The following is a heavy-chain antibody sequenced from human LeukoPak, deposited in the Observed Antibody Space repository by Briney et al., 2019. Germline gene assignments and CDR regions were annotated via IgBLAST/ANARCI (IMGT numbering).Heavy chain of an antibody. D-gene: IGHD4-23*01. Sequence: SETLSLTCTVSGGSISSYYWSWIRQPPGKGLEWIGYIYHSGTTNYNPSLESRVAMSVDTSKNQFSLKMTSVTAADTAVYYCARERTVDPYMDVWGKGTTVTVSS. CDR3: ARERTVDPYMDV. J-gene: IGHJ6*03. CDR2: IYHSGTT. CDR1: GGSISSYY. V-gene: IGHV4-59*01.